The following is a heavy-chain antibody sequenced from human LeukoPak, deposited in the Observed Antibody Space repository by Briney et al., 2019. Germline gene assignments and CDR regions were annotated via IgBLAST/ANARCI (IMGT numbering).Heavy chain of an antibody. CDR3: ARQTGSGLFILP. V-gene: IGHV4-39*01. CDR1: GGSVSSSSYY. D-gene: IGHD3/OR15-3a*01. J-gene: IGHJ4*02. Sequence: SETLSLTCTVSGGSVSSSSYYWGWIRQPPGKGLEWIGSIYYSGSTYYNPSLKSRVTISVDTSKNQFSLRLTSVTAADTAVYYCARQTGSGLFILPGGQGTLVTVSS. CDR2: IYYSGST.